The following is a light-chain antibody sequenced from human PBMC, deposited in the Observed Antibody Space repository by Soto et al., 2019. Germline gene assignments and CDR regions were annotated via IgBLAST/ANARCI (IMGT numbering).Light chain of an antibody. CDR1: QDITHY. V-gene: IGKV1-27*01. CDR3: QKYDAPPRT. J-gene: IGKJ1*01. CDR2: DAS. Sequence: DIQRTQSPSSLSASVGDRVTITCRASQDITHYLAWYQQKPGKVPKLLIYDASTLQSGVPSRFSGSGSGTDFTLTISSLQPEDVATYYCQKYDAPPRTFGQGTKVEIK.